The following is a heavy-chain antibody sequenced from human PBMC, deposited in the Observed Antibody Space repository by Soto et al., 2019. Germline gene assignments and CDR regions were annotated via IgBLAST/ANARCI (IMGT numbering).Heavy chain of an antibody. Sequence: QGQLVQSGAEVKKPGASVKVSCKASGYTFTRYGISWVRQAPGQGLEWMGWISGYNGDTNYAQKFQGRVTMTVDTSTTTAFMELRSLTSDDRAVYYCAKNGQPPYYYYGMDVWGQGTTVTFSS. V-gene: IGHV1-18*01. J-gene: IGHJ6*02. CDR3: AKNGQPPYYYYGMDV. CDR1: GYTFTRYG. CDR2: ISGYNGDT. D-gene: IGHD2-8*01.